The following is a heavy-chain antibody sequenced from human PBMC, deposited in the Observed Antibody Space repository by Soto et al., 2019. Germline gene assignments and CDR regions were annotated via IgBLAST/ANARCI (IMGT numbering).Heavy chain of an antibody. CDR3: ARIWMATIMGELTFDI. CDR2: ISSSSSNI. Sequence: EVQLVESGGGLVKPGGSLRLSCAASGFTFSSYSMNWVRQAPGKGLEWVSSISSSSSNIYYADSVKGRFTISRDNAKNSLYLRMNSLGAEDTAVYYCARIWMATIMGELTFDIWGQGTMVTVSS. CDR1: GFTFSSYS. D-gene: IGHD5-12*01. V-gene: IGHV3-21*01. J-gene: IGHJ3*02.